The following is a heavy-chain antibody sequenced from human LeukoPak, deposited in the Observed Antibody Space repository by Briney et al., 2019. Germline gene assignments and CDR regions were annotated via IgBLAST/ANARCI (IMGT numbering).Heavy chain of an antibody. J-gene: IGHJ4*02. V-gene: IGHV3-64*01. CDR1: GFTFSNYA. CDR2: ISSNGAST. Sequence: GGSLRLSCAASGFTFSNYAMHWVRQSPGKGLEYVSVISSNGASTYYANSVKGRFTISRDTSKNTLYLQMGSLRAEDMAVYYCARGRLVVTAIDSWGQGTLVTVSS. D-gene: IGHD2-21*02. CDR3: ARGRLVVTAIDS.